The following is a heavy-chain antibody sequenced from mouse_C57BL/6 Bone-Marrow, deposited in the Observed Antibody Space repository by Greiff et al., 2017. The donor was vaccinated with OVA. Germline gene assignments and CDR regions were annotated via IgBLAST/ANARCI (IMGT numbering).Heavy chain of an antibody. D-gene: IGHD1-1*01. Sequence: EVKLQQSGPELVKPGASVKISCKASGYTFTDYYMNWVKQSHGKSLEWIGDINPNNGGTSYNQKFKGKATLTVDKSSSTAYMELRSLTSEDSAVYYCAREPIFTTVVATDAMDYWGQGTSVTVSS. V-gene: IGHV1-26*01. CDR3: AREPIFTTVVATDAMDY. CDR2: INPNNGGT. J-gene: IGHJ4*01. CDR1: GYTFTDYY.